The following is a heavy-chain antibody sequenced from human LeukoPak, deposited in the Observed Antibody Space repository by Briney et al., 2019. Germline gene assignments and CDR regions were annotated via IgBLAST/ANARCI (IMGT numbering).Heavy chain of an antibody. D-gene: IGHD5-18*01. J-gene: IGHJ4*02. Sequence: ASVKVSGKFSGYTFTYYYIHSVRQAPGQGLEWMGRISPNSGGSNYAQKFQGRVTMTRDTSINTVYMELSRLRSDDAAVYFCARDSSRGYSYAFDYWGQGTLVSVSS. CDR3: ARDSSRGYSYAFDY. V-gene: IGHV1-2*06. CDR1: GYTFTYYY. CDR2: ISPNSGGS.